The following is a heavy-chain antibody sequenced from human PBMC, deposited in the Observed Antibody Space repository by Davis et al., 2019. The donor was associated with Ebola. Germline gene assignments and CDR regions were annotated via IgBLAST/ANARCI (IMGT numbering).Heavy chain of an antibody. CDR1: GGSISSANYY. D-gene: IGHD4-17*01. V-gene: IGHV4-39*07. CDR2: INHSGST. Sequence: MPSETLSLTCTVSGGSISSANYYWSWIRQPPGKGLEWIGEINHSGSTNYNPSLKSRVTISVDTSKNQFSLKLSSVTAADTAVYYCARAYGVWFDPWGQGTLVTVSS. CDR3: ARAYGVWFDP. J-gene: IGHJ5*02.